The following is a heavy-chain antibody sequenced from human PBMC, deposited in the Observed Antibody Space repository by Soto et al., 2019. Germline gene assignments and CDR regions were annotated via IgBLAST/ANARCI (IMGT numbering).Heavy chain of an antibody. Sequence: SETLSLTCTVSGGSISSHYWSWIRQPPGKGLEWIGYIYYSGSTNYNPSLKSRVTISVDTSKNQFSLKLSSVTAADTAVYYCARDLGGGYNYAFDIWGQGTMVTVSS. J-gene: IGHJ3*02. CDR3: ARDLGGGYNYAFDI. CDR1: GGSISSHY. V-gene: IGHV4-59*11. CDR2: IYYSGST. D-gene: IGHD5-12*01.